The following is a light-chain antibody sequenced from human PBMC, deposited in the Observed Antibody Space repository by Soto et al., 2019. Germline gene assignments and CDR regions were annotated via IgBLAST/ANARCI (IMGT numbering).Light chain of an antibody. Sequence: QSALTQPPSASGSPGQSVTISCTGTSSDVGAYNYVSWYQQHPGKAPKLLLYQVTKRPSGVPDRFSASKSGNTASLTVSGLQAEDEADYYWRSIAGNTIYVFGTGTKVTVL. V-gene: IGLV2-8*01. CDR3: RSIAGNTIYV. CDR1: SSDVGAYNY. CDR2: QVT. J-gene: IGLJ1*01.